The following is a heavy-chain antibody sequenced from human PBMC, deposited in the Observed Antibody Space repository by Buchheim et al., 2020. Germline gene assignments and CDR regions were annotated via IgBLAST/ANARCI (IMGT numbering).Heavy chain of an antibody. Sequence: QVQLVESGGGVVQPGRSLRLSCAASGFTFSSYAMHWVRQAPGKGLEWVAVISYDGSNKYCADSVKGRFTISRDNSKNTLYLQMNSLRAEDTAVYYCARNYYDSSGYYYINWFDPWGQGTL. V-gene: IGHV3-30*04. CDR3: ARNYYDSSGYYYINWFDP. J-gene: IGHJ5*02. D-gene: IGHD3-22*01. CDR1: GFTFSSYA. CDR2: ISYDGSNK.